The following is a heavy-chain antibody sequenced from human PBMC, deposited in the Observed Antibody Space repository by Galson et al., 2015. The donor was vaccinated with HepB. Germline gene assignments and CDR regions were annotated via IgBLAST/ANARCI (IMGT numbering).Heavy chain of an antibody. CDR2: ISSSRSTI. V-gene: IGHV3-48*03. CDR3: ARDRLLVSFNYYDSSGYLRRDAFDI. D-gene: IGHD3-22*01. CDR1: GFTFSSYE. Sequence: SLRLSCAASGFTFSSYEMNWVRQAPGKGLEWVSYISSSRSTIHYADSVKGRFTISRDNAKNSLYLQMNSLRAEDTAVYYCARDRLLVSFNYYDSSGYLRRDAFDIWGQGTMVTVSS. J-gene: IGHJ3*02.